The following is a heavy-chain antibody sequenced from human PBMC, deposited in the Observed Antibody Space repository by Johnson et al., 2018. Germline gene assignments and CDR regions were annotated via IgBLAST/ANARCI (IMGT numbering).Heavy chain of an antibody. J-gene: IGHJ6*02. V-gene: IGHV3-23*04. CDR2: ISGSTSST. D-gene: IGHD3-3*01. Sequence: VQLVECGGGLVEPRGTLRLCCAASGFTFSTYALRWVRQAPGKGLEWVSSISGSTSSTFYTDSVQGRFPISRDNSKNTLLLQMNSLRAEDTAVYSCAKGMVAVGYSDFWSGPGYTMDAWGQGTTVTVSS. CDR1: GFTFSTYA. CDR3: AKGMVAVGYSDFWSGPGYTMDA.